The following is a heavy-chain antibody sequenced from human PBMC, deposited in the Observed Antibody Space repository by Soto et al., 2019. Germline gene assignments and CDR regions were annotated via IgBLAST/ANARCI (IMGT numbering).Heavy chain of an antibody. CDR3: ARWLQFSFDY. J-gene: IGHJ4*02. V-gene: IGHV4-61*01. D-gene: IGHD5-12*01. CDR1: GGSASSGSYY. Sequence: SLTCTVSGGSASSGSYYWSWIRQPPGKGLEWIGYIYYSGSTNYNPSLKSRVTISVDTSKNQFSLKLSSVTAADTAVYYCARWLQFSFDYWGQGTLVTVSS. CDR2: IYYSGST.